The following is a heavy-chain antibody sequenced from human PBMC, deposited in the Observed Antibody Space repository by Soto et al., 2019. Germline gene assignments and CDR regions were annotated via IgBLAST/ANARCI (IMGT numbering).Heavy chain of an antibody. J-gene: IGHJ4*02. CDR3: ARDYTAMGPFDY. D-gene: IGHD5-18*01. CDR2: ISAYNGNT. V-gene: IGHV1-18*01. Sequence: GASVQVSCKASGYTFTSYGISWVRQAPGQGLEWMGRISAYNGNTNYAQKLQGRVTMTTDTSTSTAYMELRSLRSGDTAVYYCARDYTAMGPFDYWGQGTLVTVSS. CDR1: GYTFTSYG.